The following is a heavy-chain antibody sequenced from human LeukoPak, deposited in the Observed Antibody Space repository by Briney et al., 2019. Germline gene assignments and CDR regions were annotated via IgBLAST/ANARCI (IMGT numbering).Heavy chain of an antibody. D-gene: IGHD2-15*01. CDR1: GGSISTYY. CDR3: ARSGSYAAAGDY. J-gene: IGHJ4*02. V-gene: IGHV4-59*08. Sequence: TSETLSLTCTVSGGSISTYYWSWIRQPPGKGLEWIGYIYYSGNTNYNPSLKSRVTISLDTSKNQFSLKLSSVTAADTAVYYCARSGSYAAAGDYWGQGTLVTVSS. CDR2: IYYSGNT.